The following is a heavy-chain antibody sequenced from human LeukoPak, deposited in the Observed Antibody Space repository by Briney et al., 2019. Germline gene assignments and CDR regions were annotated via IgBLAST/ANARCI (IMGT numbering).Heavy chain of an antibody. CDR2: IYYSGST. Sequence: SSETLSLTCTVSGSSISSGGYYWSWIRQHPGKGLEWIGYIYYSGSTCYNPSLKSRVTISVDTSKNQFSLKLSSVTAADTAVYYCARYYYGSGTDGLFFDYWGQGTLVTVSS. CDR3: ARYYYGSGTDGLFFDY. D-gene: IGHD3-10*01. CDR1: GSSISSGGYY. V-gene: IGHV4-31*03. J-gene: IGHJ4*02.